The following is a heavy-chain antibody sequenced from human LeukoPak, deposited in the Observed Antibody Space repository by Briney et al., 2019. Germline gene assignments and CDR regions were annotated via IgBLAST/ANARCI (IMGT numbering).Heavy chain of an antibody. V-gene: IGHV3-15*01. Sequence: PGGSLRLSCAASGFTFSNAWMTWVRQTPGKGLEWVARVKSKTDGWTIDYAAPVKGRFTISRDDSENTLYLQMNSLSTEDTALYYCTTYSRGASDYWGQGTLVTVSS. J-gene: IGHJ4*02. CDR3: TTYSRGASDY. CDR1: GFTFSNAW. CDR2: VKSKTDGWTI. D-gene: IGHD1-26*01.